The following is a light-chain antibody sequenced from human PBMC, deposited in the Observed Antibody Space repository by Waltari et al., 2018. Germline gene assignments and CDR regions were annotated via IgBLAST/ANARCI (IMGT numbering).Light chain of an antibody. CDR1: SGHSSYA. Sequence: QLVLTQSPSASASLGASVKLTCTLSSGHSSYAIAWHQQQPEKGPRYLMKLNSDGSHSKGDGIPDRFSGSSSGAERYLTLSSLQSEDEAYYYCQTWGTGTVVFGGGTKLTVL. V-gene: IGLV4-69*01. CDR3: QTWGTGTVV. J-gene: IGLJ2*01. CDR2: LNSDGSH.